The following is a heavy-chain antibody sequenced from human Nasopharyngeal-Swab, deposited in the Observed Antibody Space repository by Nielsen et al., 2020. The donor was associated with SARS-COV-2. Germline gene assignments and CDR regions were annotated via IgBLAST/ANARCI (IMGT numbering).Heavy chain of an antibody. CDR2: INWNSGSP. CDR1: GSTFSSYA. V-gene: IGHV3-9*01. CDR3: AKDMGNYYGSTRMDV. Sequence: GGSLRLSCAASGSTFSSYAMNWVRQAPGKGLEWVSGINWNSGSPGYADSVKGRFTISRDNAKNTLYLQMNSLRPEDTALYYCAKDMGNYYGSTRMDVWGQGTTVTVSS. J-gene: IGHJ6*02. D-gene: IGHD3-10*01.